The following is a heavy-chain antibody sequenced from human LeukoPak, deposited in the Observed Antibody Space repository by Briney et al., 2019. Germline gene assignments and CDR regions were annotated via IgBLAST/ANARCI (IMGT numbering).Heavy chain of an antibody. CDR3: AKDRGYCSSTSCSYYYYGMDV. D-gene: IGHD2-2*01. Sequence: GGSLRLSCAASGFTFSSYGMHWVRQAPGKGLEWVAVISYDGSNKYYAGSVKGRFTISRDNSKNTLYLQMNSLRAEDTAVYYCAKDRGYCSSTSCSYYYYGMDVWGQGTTVTVSS. V-gene: IGHV3-30*18. CDR2: ISYDGSNK. J-gene: IGHJ6*02. CDR1: GFTFSSYG.